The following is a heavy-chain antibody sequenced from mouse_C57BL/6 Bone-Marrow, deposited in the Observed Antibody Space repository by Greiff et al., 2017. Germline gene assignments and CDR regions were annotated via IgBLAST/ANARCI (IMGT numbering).Heavy chain of an antibody. J-gene: IGHJ2*01. CDR2: INPNNGCT. Sequence: EVQGVESGPELVKPGASVKMSCKASGYTFTDYNMQWVKQSHGKSLEWIGYINPNNGCTNYNQKFKGQATLPVNTSSSTAYMQLRSLTSEGSAVXDCAGWGYYPYDFDYWGQGTTLTVSS. CDR3: AGWGYYPYDFDY. D-gene: IGHD2-3*01. CDR1: GYTFTDYN. V-gene: IGHV1-22*01.